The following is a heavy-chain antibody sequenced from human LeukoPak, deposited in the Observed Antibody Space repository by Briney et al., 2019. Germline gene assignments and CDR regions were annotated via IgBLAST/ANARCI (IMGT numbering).Heavy chain of an antibody. Sequence: GRSLRLSCTASGFTFSSYAMHWVRQAPGKGLEWVAVISDDGSNKYYADSVKGRFTISRDNSKNTLYLQMSSLGAEDTAVYYCAKFTEYTYWGQGTLVTVSS. V-gene: IGHV3-30-3*01. CDR2: ISDDGSNK. CDR3: AKFTEYTY. D-gene: IGHD2-8*02. J-gene: IGHJ4*02. CDR1: GFTFSSYA.